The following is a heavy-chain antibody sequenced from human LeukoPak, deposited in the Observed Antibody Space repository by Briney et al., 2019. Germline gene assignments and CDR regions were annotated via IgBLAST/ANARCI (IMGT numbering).Heavy chain of an antibody. D-gene: IGHD3-16*01. Sequence: SQTLSLTCAVSGGSISSGGYSWSWIRQPPGKGLEWIGYIYHSGSTYYNPSLKSRVTVSLDTSRNQVSLILSSVTAADTAVYYCARHRFGHLFDYWGQGTLVFVSS. CDR3: ARHRFGHLFDY. CDR1: GGSISSGGYS. CDR2: IYHSGST. V-gene: IGHV4-30-2*02. J-gene: IGHJ4*02.